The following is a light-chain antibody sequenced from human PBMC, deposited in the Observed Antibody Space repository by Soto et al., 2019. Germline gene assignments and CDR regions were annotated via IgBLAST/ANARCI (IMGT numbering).Light chain of an antibody. V-gene: IGKV3-15*01. CDR1: QSVSSN. J-gene: IGKJ2*01. CDR3: QQYNRKHT. CDR2: GSF. Sequence: EIVMTQSPATLSVSPGERATLSCRASQSVSSNLAWYQQKPGQAPRLLIYGSFTRATGIPARFSGSGSGTEFTLTISSLQSEDFAVYYCQQYNRKHTFGQGTKLEIK.